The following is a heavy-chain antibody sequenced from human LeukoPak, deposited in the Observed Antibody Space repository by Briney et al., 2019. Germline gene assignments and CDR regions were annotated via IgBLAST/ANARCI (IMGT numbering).Heavy chain of an antibody. D-gene: IGHD1-26*01. CDR3: ARGEVNPHLDY. V-gene: IGHV4-31*03. J-gene: IGHJ4*02. CDR1: GGSISSGGYY. CDR2: IYYSGST. Sequence: SETLSLTCTVSGGSISSGGYYWSWIRQHPGKGLEWIGYIYYSGSTYYNPSLKSRVTISVDTSKNQFSLKLSSVTAADTAVYYCARGEVNPHLDYRGQGTLVTVSS.